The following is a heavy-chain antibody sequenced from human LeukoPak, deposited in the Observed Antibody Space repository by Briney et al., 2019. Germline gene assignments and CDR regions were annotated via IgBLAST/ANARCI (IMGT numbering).Heavy chain of an antibody. CDR1: GDSISSYY. V-gene: IGHV4-59*01. CDR3: ARGVGTLDC. CDR2: IYDSGKT. Sequence: SETLSLTCTVSGDSISSYYWSWIRQPPGKGLEWIGYIYDSGKTNYNASLISRVTISVDTSKNQFSLKLTSVTPADTAVYYCARGVGTLDCWGQGTLVTVSS. J-gene: IGHJ4*02. D-gene: IGHD2-21*02.